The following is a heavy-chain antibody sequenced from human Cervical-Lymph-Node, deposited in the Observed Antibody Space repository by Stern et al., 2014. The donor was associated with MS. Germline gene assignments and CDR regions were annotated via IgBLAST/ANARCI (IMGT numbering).Heavy chain of an antibody. V-gene: IGHV3-33*01. Sequence: VQLVESGGGVVQPGRSLRLSCAASGFRLHDYGMHWVRQAPGKGLEWVAITWYDGSKVYYADSVKGRFPISRDNSNNTLYLQMNSLTVEDTAVYYCARDASWIQLWSYFDYWGQGTLVTVSS. CDR2: TWYDGSKV. D-gene: IGHD5-18*01. CDR1: GFRLHDYG. CDR3: ARDASWIQLWSYFDY. J-gene: IGHJ4*02.